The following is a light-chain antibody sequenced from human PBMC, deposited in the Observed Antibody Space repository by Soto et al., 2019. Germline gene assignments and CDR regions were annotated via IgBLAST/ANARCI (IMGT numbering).Light chain of an antibody. J-gene: IGKJ1*01. Sequence: EIVLTQSPATLSLSHGERATLSCGASQSVSSSYLAWYQQKPGQAHRILIFGAYGRATGIQDRFSGSGSGTDFTLTIRRLEPEDFAVYYCQQYGSLSWTFGQGTKVDI. CDR3: QQYGSLSWT. CDR1: QSVSSSY. V-gene: IGKV3-20*01. CDR2: GAY.